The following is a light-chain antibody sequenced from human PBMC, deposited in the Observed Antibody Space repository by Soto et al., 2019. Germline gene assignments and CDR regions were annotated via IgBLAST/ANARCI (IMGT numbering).Light chain of an antibody. CDR2: DAS. J-gene: IGKJ1*01. CDR3: QQRNIWPRS. V-gene: IGKV3-11*01. CDR1: QTVRTY. Sequence: EIVLTQSPATLSLSPGERATLSCRASQTVRTYLAWYQQKPGQAPRLLIYDASNRATGIPARFSGSGSGTDFTLTIGSLEPEDFAVYYCQQRNIWPRSFGQGTKVEI.